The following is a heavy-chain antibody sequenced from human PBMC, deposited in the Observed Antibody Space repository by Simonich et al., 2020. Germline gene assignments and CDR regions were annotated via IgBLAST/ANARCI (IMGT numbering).Heavy chain of an antibody. Sequence: EVQLVESGGGLVQPGGSLRLSCAASGFTFSSYDMHWVRQATGKGLGWVTASGTAGDTDYPGSVKGRFTISRENAKNSLYLQMNSLRAGDTAVYYCARGGYSGSYNWFDPWGQGTLVTVSS. CDR2: SGTAGDT. J-gene: IGHJ5*02. V-gene: IGHV3-13*01. D-gene: IGHD1-26*01. CDR1: GFTFSSYD. CDR3: ARGGYSGSYNWFDP.